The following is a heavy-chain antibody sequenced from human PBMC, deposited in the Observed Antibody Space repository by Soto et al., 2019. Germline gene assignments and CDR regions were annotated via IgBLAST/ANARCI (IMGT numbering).Heavy chain of an antibody. J-gene: IGHJ4*02. CDR1: CGSISSYY. CDR3: ARDRERDSYGPFDY. CDR2: IYTGGST. V-gene: IGHV4-4*07. D-gene: IGHD5-18*01. Sequence: NPSETLSLTCTVSCGSISSYYWSWIRQPAGKGLEWIGRIYTGGSTNYNPSLKSRVTMSVDTSKNQFSLKLSSVTAADTAVYYCARDRERDSYGPFDYWGQGTLVTVSS.